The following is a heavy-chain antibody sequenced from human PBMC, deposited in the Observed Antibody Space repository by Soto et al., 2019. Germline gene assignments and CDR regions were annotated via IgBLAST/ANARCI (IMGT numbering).Heavy chain of an antibody. J-gene: IGHJ4*02. CDR1: GGSFSGYY. D-gene: IGHD2-21*02. Sequence: QVQLQQWGAGLLKPSETLSLTCAVYGGSFSGYYWSWIRQPPGKGLEWIGEINHSGSTNYNPSLKSRVTISVDTSKNQFSLKLSSVTAADTAVYYCASVPTWGVVTAITDYWGQGTLVTVSS. CDR3: ASVPTWGVVTAITDY. V-gene: IGHV4-34*01. CDR2: INHSGST.